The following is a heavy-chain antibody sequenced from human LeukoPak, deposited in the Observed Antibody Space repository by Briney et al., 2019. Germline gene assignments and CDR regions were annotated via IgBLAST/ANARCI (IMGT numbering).Heavy chain of an antibody. D-gene: IGHD6-25*01. CDR2: IWYDGSNK. J-gene: IGHJ4*02. V-gene: IGHV3-33*01. CDR1: GFTFSSYG. Sequence: PGGSLRLSCAASGFTFSSYGMHWVRQAPGKGLEWVAVIWYDGSNKYYADSVKGRFTISGDNSKNTLYLQMNSLRAEDTAVYYCAAAPPSYYFDYWGQGTLVTVSS. CDR3: AAAPPSYYFDY.